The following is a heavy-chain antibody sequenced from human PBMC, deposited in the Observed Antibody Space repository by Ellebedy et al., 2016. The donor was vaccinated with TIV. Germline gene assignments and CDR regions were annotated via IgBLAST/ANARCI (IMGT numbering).Heavy chain of an antibody. CDR1: ADTIDTHY. Sequence: AASVKVSCKASADTIDTHYVHWVRQAPGQGLEWMGIIDPSGDNANYTQKFQGRVTMIRDTSTSTVYMELNSLRSEDTAIYYCVRANDQDFDSWGQGTLVTVSS. V-gene: IGHV1-46*02. D-gene: IGHD1-1*01. CDR3: VRANDQDFDS. J-gene: IGHJ4*02. CDR2: IDPSGDNA.